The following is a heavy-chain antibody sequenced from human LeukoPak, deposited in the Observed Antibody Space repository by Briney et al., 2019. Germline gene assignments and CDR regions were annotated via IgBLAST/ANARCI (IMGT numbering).Heavy chain of an antibody. CDR2: TSSGSSTI. Sequence: GGSLRLSCAASGFTFSSYSMNWVRQAPGKGLEWVSYTSSGSSTIYYADSVKGRFTISRDNAKNSLYLQMNSLRAEDTAVYYCARKDTALHFDYWGQGTLVTVSS. D-gene: IGHD5-18*01. J-gene: IGHJ4*02. V-gene: IGHV3-48*04. CDR1: GFTFSSYS. CDR3: ARKDTALHFDY.